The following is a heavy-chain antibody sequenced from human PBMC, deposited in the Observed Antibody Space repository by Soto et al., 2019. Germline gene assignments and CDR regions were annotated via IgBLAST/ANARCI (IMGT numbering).Heavy chain of an antibody. Sequence: QVQLQESGPGLVKPSQTLSLTCTVSGGSMSSGGYYWSWIRQHPGKGLEWIGYTYYSGNTYYNPSLKRRVTISVHTSKNQFSLKLTSVTAADTAVFYCARVRYDILTGYYYFDYWGQGTLVTVSS. CDR3: ARVRYDILTGYYYFDY. V-gene: IGHV4-31*03. D-gene: IGHD3-9*01. J-gene: IGHJ4*02. CDR1: GGSMSSGGYY. CDR2: TYYSGNT.